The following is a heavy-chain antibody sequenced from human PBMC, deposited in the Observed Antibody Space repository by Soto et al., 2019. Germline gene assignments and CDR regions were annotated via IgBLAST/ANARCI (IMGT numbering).Heavy chain of an antibody. J-gene: IGHJ4*02. CDR2: IWYDGSNK. Sequence: QVQLVESGGGVVQPGRSLRLSCAASGFTFSSYGMHWVRQAPGKGLEWVAVIWYDGSNKYYADSVKGRFTISRDNSKNTLYLQMNSLRAEDTAVYYCARDGYGSGSYYIDYWGQRTLVTVSS. CDR1: GFTFSSYG. CDR3: ARDGYGSGSYYIDY. D-gene: IGHD3-10*01. V-gene: IGHV3-33*01.